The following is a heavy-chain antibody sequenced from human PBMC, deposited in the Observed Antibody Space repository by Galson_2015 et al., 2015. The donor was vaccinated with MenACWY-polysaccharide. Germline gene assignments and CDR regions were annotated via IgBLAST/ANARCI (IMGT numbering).Heavy chain of an antibody. CDR2: FNAGNGNT. CDR1: GYTFATYA. Sequence: CTASGYTFATYALHWVRQAPGQRPGWMGWFNAGNGNTKYSQKFQGRLTITWDTSASTAYMDLSSLRSEDTAVYYCARDTPGYCSGGSCEDLDYWGQGTLVTVSS. D-gene: IGHD2-15*01. CDR3: ARDTPGYCSGGSCEDLDY. V-gene: IGHV1-3*01. J-gene: IGHJ4*02.